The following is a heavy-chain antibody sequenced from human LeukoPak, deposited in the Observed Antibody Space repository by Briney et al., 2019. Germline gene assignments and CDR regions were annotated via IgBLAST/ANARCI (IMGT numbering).Heavy chain of an antibody. CDR2: ISDSSSYI. CDR1: GFTFSSYS. Sequence: GGSLRLSCAASGFTFSSYSMNWVRQAPGKGLEWVSSISDSSSYIYYADSVKGRFTISRDNAKSSLYLQMNSLRAEDTAVYYCARDGSVADPDYWGQGTLVTVSS. J-gene: IGHJ4*02. D-gene: IGHD6-19*01. CDR3: ARDGSVADPDY. V-gene: IGHV3-21*06.